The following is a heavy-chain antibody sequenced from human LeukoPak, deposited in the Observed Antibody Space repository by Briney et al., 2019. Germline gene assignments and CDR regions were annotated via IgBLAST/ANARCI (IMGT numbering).Heavy chain of an antibody. Sequence: PGGSLRLSCAASGFTFGSYWMSWVRQAPGKGLEWVANIKQDGSEKYYVDSVKGRFTISRDNAKNPLYLQMNSLRAEDTAVYYCARDRKYCSSTSCYADFDYWGQGTLVTVSS. V-gene: IGHV3-7*01. D-gene: IGHD2-2*01. CDR3: ARDRKYCSSTSCYADFDY. CDR2: IKQDGSEK. J-gene: IGHJ4*02. CDR1: GFTFGSYW.